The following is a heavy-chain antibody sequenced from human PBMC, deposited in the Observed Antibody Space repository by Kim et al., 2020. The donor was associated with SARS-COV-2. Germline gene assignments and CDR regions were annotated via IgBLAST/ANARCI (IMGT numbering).Heavy chain of an antibody. Sequence: SETLSLTCAVYGGSFSGYYWSWIRQPPGKGLEWIGEINHSGSTNYNPSLKSRVTISVDTSKNQFSLKLSSVTAADTAVYYCARASTYSYCSSTSCYRRNWFDPWGQGTLVTVSS. CDR1: GGSFSGYY. J-gene: IGHJ5*02. D-gene: IGHD2-2*01. V-gene: IGHV4-34*01. CDR3: ARASTYSYCSSTSCYRRNWFDP. CDR2: INHSGST.